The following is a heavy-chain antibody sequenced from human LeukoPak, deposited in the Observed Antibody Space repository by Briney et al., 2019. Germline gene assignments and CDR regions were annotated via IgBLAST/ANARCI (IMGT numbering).Heavy chain of an antibody. CDR1: SESFTYFY. D-gene: IGHD2-21*02. CDR2: INHSGST. Sequence: SETLSLTCAVYSESFTYFYWSWIRQPPGRGLEWIGEINHSGSTYYNPSLKSRVTISVDTSKNQFSLKLSSVTAADTAVYYCAREESCGGDCYSSPFDYWGQGTLVTVSS. CDR3: AREESCGGDCYSSPFDY. J-gene: IGHJ4*02. V-gene: IGHV4-34*01.